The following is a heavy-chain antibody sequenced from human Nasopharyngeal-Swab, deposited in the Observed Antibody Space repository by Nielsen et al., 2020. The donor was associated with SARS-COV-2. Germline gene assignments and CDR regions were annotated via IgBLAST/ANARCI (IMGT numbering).Heavy chain of an antibody. J-gene: IGHJ6*02. CDR1: GFTFDDYA. D-gene: IGHD4-11*01. CDR3: AREFSKDYSNYYYGMDV. V-gene: IGHV3-74*01. Sequence: GGSLRLSCAASGFTFDDYAMHWVRQAPGKGLVWVSRINSDGSSTSYADSVKGRFTISRDNAKNTLYLQMNSLRAEDTAVYYCAREFSKDYSNYYYGMDVWGQGTTVTVSS. CDR2: INSDGSST.